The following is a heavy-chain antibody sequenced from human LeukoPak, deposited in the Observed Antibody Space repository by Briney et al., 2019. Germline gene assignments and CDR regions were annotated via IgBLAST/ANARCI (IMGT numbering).Heavy chain of an antibody. CDR1: GGSISSYY. CDR3: ARGVYIAAAQYGY. J-gene: IGHJ4*02. V-gene: IGHV4-59*01. D-gene: IGHD6-13*01. CDR2: IYYSGAT. Sequence: PSETLSLTCTVSGGSISSYYWNWIRQPPGKGLEWIGYIYYSGATNYNPSLKSRVTISVDTSKNQFSLKLSSVTAADTAVYYCARGVYIAAAQYGYWGQGTLVTVSS.